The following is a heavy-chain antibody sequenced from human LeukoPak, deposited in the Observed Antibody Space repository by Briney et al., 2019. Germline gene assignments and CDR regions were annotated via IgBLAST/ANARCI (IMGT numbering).Heavy chain of an antibody. CDR2: ISTSSYI. J-gene: IGHJ4*02. Sequence: GGSLRLSCAASGFTFSTYSMNWVRQAPGKGLEWVSSISTSSYIYYADSVKGRFTISRDNAKNSLYLQMNSLRAEDTAVYYCARTRLPYSSSSVAYYFDYWGQGTLVTVSP. CDR1: GFTFSTYS. D-gene: IGHD6-6*01. CDR3: ARTRLPYSSSSVAYYFDY. V-gene: IGHV3-21*01.